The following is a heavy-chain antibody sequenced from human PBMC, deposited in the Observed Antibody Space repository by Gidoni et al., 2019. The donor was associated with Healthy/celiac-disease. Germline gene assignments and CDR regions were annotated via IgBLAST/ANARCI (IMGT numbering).Heavy chain of an antibody. V-gene: IGHV3-7*01. Sequence: EVQLVESGGGLVQPGGSLRLPCAASGFTFSSSRMRWVRQAPGKGLEWVANIKQDGSEKYYGDSVKGRFTISRDNAKNSLYLQINSLRAEDTAVYYCARGYSSGWYSLYYYYYYMDVWGKGTTVTVSS. D-gene: IGHD6-19*01. CDR1: GFTFSSSR. J-gene: IGHJ6*03. CDR2: IKQDGSEK. CDR3: ARGYSSGWYSLYYYYYYMDV.